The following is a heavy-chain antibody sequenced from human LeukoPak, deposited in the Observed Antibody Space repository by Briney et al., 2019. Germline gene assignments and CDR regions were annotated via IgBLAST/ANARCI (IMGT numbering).Heavy chain of an antibody. Sequence: SETLTLTCTVSGGSISSYCWSWIRQPPGKGLEWIGYIYYGGSTNYNPSFKSRVTISVDTSKNQFSLKLSSVTAADTAVYYCAREIRSVGLTHWGQGTLVTVSS. CDR2: IYYGGST. D-gene: IGHD1-26*01. CDR3: AREIRSVGLTH. CDR1: GGSISSYC. J-gene: IGHJ1*01. V-gene: IGHV4-59*01.